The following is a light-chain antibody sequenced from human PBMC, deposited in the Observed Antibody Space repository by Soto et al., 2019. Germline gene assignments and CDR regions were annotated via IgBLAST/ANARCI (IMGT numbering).Light chain of an antibody. CDR2: AAS. Sequence: DIQMTQSPSSLSASLGDRVTITCRANQDISSYLIWYQHKLGQAPKLLIHAASTLASGVPSRFSDSESGTDFTLTISGLEHEDSATYYCQQSYKTPWTFGQGTKVEIK. CDR3: QQSYKTPWT. V-gene: IGKV1-39*01. CDR1: QDISSY. J-gene: IGKJ1*01.